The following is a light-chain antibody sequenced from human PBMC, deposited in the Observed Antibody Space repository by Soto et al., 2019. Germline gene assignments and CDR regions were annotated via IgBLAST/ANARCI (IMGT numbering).Light chain of an antibody. J-gene: IGLJ1*01. CDR2: EVR. Sequence: QSVLTQPASVSGSPGQSITISCAGTMRDVGAYNLVSWYQQHPGRAPQLIIYEVRNRPSGVPDRFSGSKSGNTASLTVSGLQADDEADHYCSSYAGSNNSYVFGTGTKLTVL. CDR1: MRDVGAYNL. V-gene: IGLV2-8*01. CDR3: SSYAGSNNSYV.